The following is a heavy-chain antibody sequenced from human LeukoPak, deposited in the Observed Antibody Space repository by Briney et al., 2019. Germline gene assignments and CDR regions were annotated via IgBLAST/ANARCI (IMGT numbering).Heavy chain of an antibody. Sequence: PSETLSLTCAVYGGSFSGYYWSWIRQPPGKGLEWIGEINHSGSTNYNPSLKSRVTISVDTSKNQFSLKLSSVTAADTAVYYCAREGYSSSAGIDYWGQGTLVTVSS. D-gene: IGHD6-6*01. V-gene: IGHV4-34*01. CDR2: INHSGST. CDR3: AREGYSSSAGIDY. J-gene: IGHJ4*02. CDR1: GGSFSGYY.